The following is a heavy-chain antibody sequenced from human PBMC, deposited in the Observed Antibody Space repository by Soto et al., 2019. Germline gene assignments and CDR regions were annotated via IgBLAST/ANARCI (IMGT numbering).Heavy chain of an antibody. CDR1: GFTFRSYA. CDR3: AKEPVVADWYFDL. D-gene: IGHD2-15*01. CDR2: ISCSGIST. V-gene: IGHV3-23*01. Sequence: PGGSLTLSCAASGFTFRSYAMSWVRQAPGKGLEWVSGISCSGISTHYADSVKGRFTVSRDNSKNTLYLQMNSLRAVDTAVYHCAKEPVVADWYFDLWGRGTLVTVSS. J-gene: IGHJ2*01.